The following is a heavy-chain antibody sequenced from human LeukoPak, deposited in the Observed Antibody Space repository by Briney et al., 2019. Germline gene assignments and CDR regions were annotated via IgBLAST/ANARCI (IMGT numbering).Heavy chain of an antibody. V-gene: IGHV6-1*01. J-gene: IGHJ4*02. CDR1: GDSVSSNSAA. CDR2: TYYRSKWYN. D-gene: IGHD2-2*01. CDR3: AKDRKYCRSTRCPVGNYFDY. Sequence: SQTLSLTCAISGDSVSSNSAAWNWIRQSPSRGLEWLGRTYYRSKWYNDYAVSVKSRITINPDTSKNQFSLQLNSVTPEDTAVYYCAKDRKYCRSTRCPVGNYFDYWGQGTLVTVSS.